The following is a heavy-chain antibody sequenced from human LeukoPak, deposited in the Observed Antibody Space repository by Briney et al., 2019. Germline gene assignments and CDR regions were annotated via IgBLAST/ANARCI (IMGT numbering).Heavy chain of an antibody. CDR3: ARDNYDILTGYYMRAFDI. CDR2: ISWNSGSI. D-gene: IGHD3-9*01. CDR1: GFTFDDYA. V-gene: IGHV3-9*01. J-gene: IGHJ3*02. Sequence: PGRSLRLSCAASGFTFDDYAMHWVRQAPGKGLEWVSGISWNSGSIGYADSVKGRFTISRDNAKNSLYLQMNSLRAEGTAVYYCARDNYDILTGYYMRAFDIWGQGTMVTVSS.